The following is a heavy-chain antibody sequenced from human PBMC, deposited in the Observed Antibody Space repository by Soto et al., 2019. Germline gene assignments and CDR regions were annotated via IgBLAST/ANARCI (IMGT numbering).Heavy chain of an antibody. CDR2: VHHSWGS. CDR3: ARQGFGPLHGLVDV. V-gene: IGHV4-59*08. J-gene: IGHJ6*02. CDR1: GGSIITYY. Sequence: SETLSLTCTVSGGSIITYYWSWIRQSPGKRMEWIGYVHHSWGSSYNPSLQSRVAISLDTSKSQFSLKVTSVTATDTAVYYCARQGFGPLHGLVDVWGQGTTVTVSS. D-gene: IGHD3-10*01.